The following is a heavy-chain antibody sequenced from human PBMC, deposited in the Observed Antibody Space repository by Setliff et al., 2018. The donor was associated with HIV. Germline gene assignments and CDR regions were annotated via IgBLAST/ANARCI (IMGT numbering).Heavy chain of an antibody. CDR3: ARSSRGSLRDLDY. Sequence: SETLSLTCTVSGGSISNYYWSWIRQPPGKGLEWIGCGYYSGITHYDPSLKSRVSISVDASKNQFSLRLNSVTVADTAVYFCARSSRGSLRDLDYWGPGTRVTVSS. CDR1: GGSISNYY. CDR2: GYYSGIT. D-gene: IGHD2-21*02. J-gene: IGHJ4*02. V-gene: IGHV4-59*08.